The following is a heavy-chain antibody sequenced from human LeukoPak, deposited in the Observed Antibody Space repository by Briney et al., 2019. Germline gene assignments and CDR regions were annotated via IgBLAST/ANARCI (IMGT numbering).Heavy chain of an antibody. Sequence: SETLSLTCTVPGGSISSGSYYWSWIRQPAGKGLEWIGRIYTSGSANYNPSLKSRVTISVDTSKNQFSLKLSSVTDADPGVYYCARSVGQLELGYYYYMDVWGKEPTVTVSS. V-gene: IGHV4-61*02. D-gene: IGHD1-7*01. CDR1: GGSISSGSYY. CDR3: ARSVGQLELGYYYYMDV. J-gene: IGHJ6*03. CDR2: IYTSGSA.